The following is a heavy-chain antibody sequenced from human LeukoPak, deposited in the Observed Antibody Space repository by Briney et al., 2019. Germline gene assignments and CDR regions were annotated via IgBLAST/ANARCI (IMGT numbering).Heavy chain of an antibody. J-gene: IGHJ4*02. D-gene: IGHD5-18*01. CDR2: ISAYNGNT. CDR3: ARSHFHSYGYGGGDY. V-gene: IGHV1-18*01. CDR1: GYTFTSYG. Sequence: GASVKVSCKASGYTFTSYGISWVRQAPGQGLEWMGWISAYNGNTNYAQKLQGRVTMTTDTSTSTAYMELRSLRSDDTAVYYCARSHFHSYGYGGGDYWGQGTLVTVSS.